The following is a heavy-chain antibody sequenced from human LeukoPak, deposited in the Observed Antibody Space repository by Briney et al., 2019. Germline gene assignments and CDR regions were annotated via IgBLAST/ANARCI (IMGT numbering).Heavy chain of an antibody. CDR1: LFHFGESA. J-gene: IGHJ6*02. Sequence: LRPSPSTSLFHFGESAVVLAPQAAWDGLQGGGWIGSKAYRGTTEYAASVKGRFTISRDDSKSVVYLQMNSLKSEDTAVYYCSRGPIQLWVHNGVDVWGQGTTVTVSS. CDR3: SRGPIQLWVHNGVDV. V-gene: IGHV3-49*04. D-gene: IGHD5-18*01. CDR2: IGSKAYRGTT.